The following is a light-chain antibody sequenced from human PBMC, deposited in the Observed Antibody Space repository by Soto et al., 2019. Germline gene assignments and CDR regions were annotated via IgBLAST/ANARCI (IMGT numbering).Light chain of an antibody. CDR2: DVT. CDR3: SSYTNKDTLL. CDR1: SSDVGGYDH. Sequence: QSVLTQPASVSGSPGQSITISCTGTSSDVGGYDHVSWYQQHPGKAPKLIIYDVTVRPSGISPRFSGSKSENTASLAVSGLQPEDEADYYCSSYTNKDTLLFGGGTKLTVL. J-gene: IGLJ3*02. V-gene: IGLV2-14*03.